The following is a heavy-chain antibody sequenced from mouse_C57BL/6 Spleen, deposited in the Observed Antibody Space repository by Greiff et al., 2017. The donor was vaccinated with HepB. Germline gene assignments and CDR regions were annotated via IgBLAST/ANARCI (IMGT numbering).Heavy chain of an antibody. Sequence: DVQLQESGAELVRPGASVKLSCTASGFNIKDYYMHWVKQRPEQGLEWIGRIDPEDGDTEYAPKFQGKATMTADTSSNTAYLQLRSLTSEDTAVYYCTTTGNLYAMDYWGQGTSVTVSS. V-gene: IGHV14-1*01. CDR2: IDPEDGDT. J-gene: IGHJ4*01. CDR1: GFNIKDYY. D-gene: IGHD2-1*01. CDR3: TTTGNLYAMDY.